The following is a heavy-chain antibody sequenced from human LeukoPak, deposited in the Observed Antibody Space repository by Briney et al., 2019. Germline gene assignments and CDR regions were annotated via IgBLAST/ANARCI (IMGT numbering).Heavy chain of an antibody. J-gene: IGHJ4*02. CDR3: ARGGERYCSSTSCSLDY. CDR2: IYTSGST. D-gene: IGHD2-2*01. Sequence: KPSETLSLTCTVSGGSISSGSYYWSWIRQPAGKGLEWIGRIYTSGSTNYNPSLQSRVTISVDTSKNQFSLKLSSVTAADTAVYYCARGGERYCSSTSCSLDYWGQGTLVTVSS. CDR1: GGSISSGSYY. V-gene: IGHV4-61*02.